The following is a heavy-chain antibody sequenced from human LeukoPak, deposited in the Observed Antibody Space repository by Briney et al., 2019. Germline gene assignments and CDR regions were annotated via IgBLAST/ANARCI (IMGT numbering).Heavy chain of an antibody. CDR1: GFTVSSNY. Sequence: GGSLRLSCAASGFTVSSNYMTWVRQTPGKGLEWVANIKEDGTEKNYVDSVKGRFTISRNNTNNSLYLQMNGLRAEDTALYYCARTYGSGSSYRHFDSWGQGTLVTVSS. CDR3: ARTYGSGSSYRHFDS. CDR2: IKEDGTEK. V-gene: IGHV3-7*01. J-gene: IGHJ4*02. D-gene: IGHD3-10*01.